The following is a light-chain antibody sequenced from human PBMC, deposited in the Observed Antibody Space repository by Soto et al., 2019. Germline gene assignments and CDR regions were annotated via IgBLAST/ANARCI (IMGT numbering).Light chain of an antibody. Sequence: DIPMTQSPSTLSASVGDRVTITCRASQSISSWLAWYQQKPGKAPKLLIYDASRLESGVPSRFSGSGSGTEFTLTISSLQPDDFATYYCQQYNSWWTFGQGTKVEIK. V-gene: IGKV1-5*01. CDR2: DAS. CDR3: QQYNSWWT. CDR1: QSISSW. J-gene: IGKJ1*01.